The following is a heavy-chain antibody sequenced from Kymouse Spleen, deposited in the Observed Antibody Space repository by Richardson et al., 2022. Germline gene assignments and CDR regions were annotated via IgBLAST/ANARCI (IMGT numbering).Heavy chain of an antibody. Sequence: QVQLVESGGGVVQPGRSLRLSCAASGFTFSSYGMHWVRQAPGKGLEWVAVISYDGSNKYYADSVKGRFTISRDNSKNTLYLQMNSLRAEDTAVYYCAKVFGELLPHYYYYYGMDVWGQGTTVTVSS. D-gene: IGHD3-10*01. CDR2: ISYDGSNK. CDR1: GFTFSSYG. CDR3: AKVFGELLPHYYYYYGMDV. V-gene: IGHV3-30*18. J-gene: IGHJ6*02.